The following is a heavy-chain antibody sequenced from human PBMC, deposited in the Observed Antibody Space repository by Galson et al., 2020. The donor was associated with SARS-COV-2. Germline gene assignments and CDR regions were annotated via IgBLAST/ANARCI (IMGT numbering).Heavy chain of an antibody. Sequence: SGPTLVKHTQTLTLTCTFSGFSLSTSGVGVGWIRQPPGKDLELLALIYWDDDKRYNPSLKSRLTITKDTSKNQVVITMTNMDPVDTGTYYCARSYDDSGPGPFDPWGQGTLVTVSS. D-gene: IGHD3-22*01. V-gene: IGHV2-5*02. CDR1: GFSLSTSGVG. CDR2: IYWDDDK. J-gene: IGHJ5*02. CDR3: ARSYDDSGPGPFDP.